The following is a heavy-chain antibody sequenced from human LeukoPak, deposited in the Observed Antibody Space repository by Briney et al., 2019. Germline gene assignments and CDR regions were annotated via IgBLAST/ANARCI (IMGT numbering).Heavy chain of an antibody. Sequence: GGSLRLSCAASGFTFRDHGMNWVRQAPGKGLEWVSGITPNGDTTGYADSVRGRFTISRDNAKNSLYLQMNSLRAEDTAFYHCVRDRSYGAFDYWGQGTLVTVSS. D-gene: IGHD5-18*01. V-gene: IGHV3-20*01. CDR2: ITPNGDTT. CDR3: VRDRSYGAFDY. CDR1: GFTFRDHG. J-gene: IGHJ4*02.